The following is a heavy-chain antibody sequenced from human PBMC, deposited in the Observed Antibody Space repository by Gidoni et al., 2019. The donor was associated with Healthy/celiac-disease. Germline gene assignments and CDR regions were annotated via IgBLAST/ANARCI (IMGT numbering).Heavy chain of an antibody. D-gene: IGHD2-15*01. CDR3: ARRWYRVAAGFDY. CDR1: GCSISSSSYY. V-gene: IGHV4-39*01. CDR2: IYYSGST. J-gene: IGHJ4*02. Sequence: QLQLQESGPGLVKPSETLSLTCTVSGCSISSSSYYWGWIRQPPGKGLEWIGSIYYSGSTYYNPSLKSRVTISVDTSKNQFSLKLSSVTAADTAVYYCARRWYRVAAGFDYWGQGTLVTVSS.